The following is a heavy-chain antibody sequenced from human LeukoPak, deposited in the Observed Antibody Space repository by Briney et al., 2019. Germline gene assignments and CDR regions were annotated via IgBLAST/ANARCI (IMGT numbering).Heavy chain of an antibody. CDR3: ATKEGQYYYPFDY. CDR2: ISGSGGST. J-gene: IGHJ4*02. Sequence: GGSLRLSCAASGFTFSSYAMSWVRQTPGKGLEWVSAISGSGGSTYYADSVKGRFTISRDNSKNTLYLQMNSLRAEDTAVYYCATKEGQYYYPFDYWGQGTLVTVSS. CDR1: GFTFSSYA. V-gene: IGHV3-23*01. D-gene: IGHD3-10*01.